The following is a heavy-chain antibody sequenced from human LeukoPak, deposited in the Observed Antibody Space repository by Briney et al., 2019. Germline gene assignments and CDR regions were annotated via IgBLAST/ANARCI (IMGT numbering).Heavy chain of an antibody. Sequence: APVKVSCKASGYTFTGYYMHWVRQAPGQGLEWMGRINPNSGGTNYAQKFQGRVTMTRDTSISTAYMELSRLRSDDTAVYYCARDHSCCSSSSCYHWFDPWGQGTLVTVSS. D-gene: IGHD2-2*01. CDR1: GYTFTGYY. CDR2: INPNSGGT. V-gene: IGHV1-2*06. CDR3: ARDHSCCSSSSCYHWFDP. J-gene: IGHJ5*02.